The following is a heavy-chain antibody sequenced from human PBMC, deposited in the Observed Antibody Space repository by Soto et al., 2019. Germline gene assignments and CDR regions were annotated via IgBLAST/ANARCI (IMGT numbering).Heavy chain of an antibody. CDR1: GGSLSGFP. CDR2: IYHTGRS. Sequence: HVQLQESGPGQVNPSETLSLTCSVSGGSLSGFPWIWIRQPPGKGLEWVGYIYHTGRSNYNPALKSRLTISLDMSRSQLSLQLTSVTAADTALYYCARVSIEYGCIGAFDYWGLGTLVTVSS. V-gene: IGHV4-59*01. CDR3: ARVSIEYGCIGAFDY. D-gene: IGHD3-10*01. J-gene: IGHJ4*02.